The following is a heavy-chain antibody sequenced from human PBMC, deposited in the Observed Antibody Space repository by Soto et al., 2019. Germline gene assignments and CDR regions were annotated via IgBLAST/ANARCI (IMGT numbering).Heavy chain of an antibody. Sequence: QVQLVQSGAEVKKPGSSVKVSCKASGVTFSSYAISWVRQAPGQGLEWMGGIIPIFGTANYAQKFQGRVTITADKSTSTAYMELSSLRSEDTAVYYCAREGDIVVVTAMRTSAFDIWGQGTMVTVSS. CDR1: GVTFSSYA. CDR3: AREGDIVVVTAMRTSAFDI. D-gene: IGHD2-21*02. J-gene: IGHJ3*02. CDR2: IIPIFGTA. V-gene: IGHV1-69*06.